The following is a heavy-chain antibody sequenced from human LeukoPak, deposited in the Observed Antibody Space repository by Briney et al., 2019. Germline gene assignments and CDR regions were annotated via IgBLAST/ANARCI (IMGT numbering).Heavy chain of an antibody. V-gene: IGHV3-23*01. Sequence: PGGSLRLSCAASGFTFSNYAMSWVRQAPGKGLEWVSAISGSDGRTYYADSVKGRFTISRDNSKNTLYLQMSSLRAEDTAVYCCAKDPRPFDAFDIWGQGTMVTVSS. J-gene: IGHJ3*02. CDR3: AKDPRPFDAFDI. CDR1: GFTFSNYA. CDR2: ISGSDGRT.